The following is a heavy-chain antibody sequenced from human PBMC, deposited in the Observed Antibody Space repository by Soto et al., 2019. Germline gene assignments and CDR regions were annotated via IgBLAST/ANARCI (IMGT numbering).Heavy chain of an antibody. CDR2: IWYDGTQK. CDR1: GFTFNTYS. Sequence: GGSLRLSCAASGFTFNTYSMHWVRQPPGKGLEWLAAIWYDGTQKYYADSVKGRFIISRDNPKKTLYLEMNSLRAEDTAVYYCARAGGTTVTGLWHFDSWGQGTLVTVSS. V-gene: IGHV3-33*01. J-gene: IGHJ4*02. CDR3: ARAGGTTVTGLWHFDS. D-gene: IGHD4-17*01.